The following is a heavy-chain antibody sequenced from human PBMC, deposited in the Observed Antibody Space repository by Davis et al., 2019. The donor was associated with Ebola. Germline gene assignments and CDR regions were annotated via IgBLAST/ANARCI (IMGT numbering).Heavy chain of an antibody. J-gene: IGHJ4*02. V-gene: IGHV3-23*01. CDR2: ISGSGGST. CDR3: AKDSDYRPIDY. CDR1: GFTFSSYA. D-gene: IGHD4-17*01. Sequence: GASLKISCAASGFTFSSYALSWVRPAPGKGLELVSAISGSGGSTYYADSVKGRFTIPRDNSKNTLYLQMNSLRAEDTAVYYCAKDSDYRPIDYWGQGTLVTVSS.